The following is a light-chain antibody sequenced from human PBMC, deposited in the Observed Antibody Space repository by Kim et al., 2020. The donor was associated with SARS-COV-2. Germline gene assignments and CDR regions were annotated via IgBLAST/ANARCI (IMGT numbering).Light chain of an antibody. CDR1: SSNIGNNY. J-gene: IGLJ3*02. CDR3: ETWDSSLSAGV. V-gene: IGLV1-51*01. CDR2: DNN. Sequence: QSVLTQPPSVSAATGQKVTISCSGSSSNIGNNYVSWYQQLPGTAPKLLIYDNNKRPSGIPDRFSGSKSGTSATLGITGLQTGDEAEYYCETWDSSLSAGVFGGGTQLTVL.